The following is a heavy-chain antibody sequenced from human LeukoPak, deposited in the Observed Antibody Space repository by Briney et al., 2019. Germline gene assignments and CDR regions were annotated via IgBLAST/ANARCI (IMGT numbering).Heavy chain of an antibody. CDR3: VTDIRSGWRNY. CDR1: GYSLSEVS. D-gene: IGHD6-19*01. J-gene: IGHJ4*02. V-gene: IGHV1-24*01. CDR2: IDPEDGEA. Sequence: WASVKVSCKVSGYSLSEVSTHWVRQAPGKGLEWMGGIDPEDGEAIFAQTIQGRVTMTEDTSIDTAYKELRSPRSEDTAVYYCVTDIRSGWRNYWGQGTLITVSS.